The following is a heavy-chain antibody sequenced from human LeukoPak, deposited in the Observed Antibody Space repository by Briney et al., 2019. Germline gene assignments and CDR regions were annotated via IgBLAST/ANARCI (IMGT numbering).Heavy chain of an antibody. Sequence: SETLSLTCTVSGYSISSGYYWGWIRQPPGKGLEWIGSIYHSGSTYYNPSLKSRVTISVDTSKNQFSLKLSSVTAADTAVYYCARVVYYYDSSGYYPSDYWGQGTLVTVSS. CDR2: IYHSGST. CDR3: ARVVYYYDSSGYYPSDY. V-gene: IGHV4-38-2*02. D-gene: IGHD3-22*01. J-gene: IGHJ4*02. CDR1: GYSISSGYY.